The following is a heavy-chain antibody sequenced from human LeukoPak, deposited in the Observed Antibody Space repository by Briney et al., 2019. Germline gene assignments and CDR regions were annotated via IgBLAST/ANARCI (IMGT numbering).Heavy chain of an antibody. Sequence: SQTLSLTCAISGDSVSSNSAAWNWIRQSPSRGLEWLGRTYYRSKWYNDYAVSVKSRITINPDTSKNQFSLQLNSVTPEDTAVYYCARGPVEQWLVSSGKAYYYYGMDVWGKGTTVTVSS. V-gene: IGHV6-1*01. CDR1: GDSVSSNSAA. J-gene: IGHJ6*04. CDR3: ARGPVEQWLVSSGKAYYYYGMDV. CDR2: TYYRSKWYN. D-gene: IGHD6-19*01.